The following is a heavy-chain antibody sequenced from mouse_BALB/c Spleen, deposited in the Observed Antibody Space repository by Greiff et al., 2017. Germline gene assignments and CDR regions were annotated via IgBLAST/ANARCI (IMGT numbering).Heavy chain of an antibody. CDR2: INPSNGRT. J-gene: IGHJ2*01. CDR1: GYTFTSYW. Sequence: QVQLQQPGAELVKPGASVKLSCKASGYTFTSYWMHWVKQRPGQGLEWIGEINPSNGRTNNNEKFKSKATLTVDKSSSTAYMQLSSLTSEDSAVYYCARTYGNYFDYWGQGTTLTVSS. V-gene: IGHV1S81*02. D-gene: IGHD2-1*01. CDR3: ARTYGNYFDY.